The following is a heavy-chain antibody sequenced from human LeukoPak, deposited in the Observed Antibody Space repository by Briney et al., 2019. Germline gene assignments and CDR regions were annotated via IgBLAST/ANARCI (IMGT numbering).Heavy chain of an antibody. V-gene: IGHV3-49*04. J-gene: IGHJ4*02. D-gene: IGHD3-3*01. CDR1: GFTFSSYA. CDR3: TREITIFGVGKGFDY. Sequence: GGSLRLSCAASGFTFSSYAMSWVRQAPGKGLEWVGFIRSKAYGGTTEYAASVKGRFTISRDDSKSIAYLQMNSLKTEDTAVYYCTREITIFGVGKGFDYWGQGTLVTVSS. CDR2: IRSKAYGGTT.